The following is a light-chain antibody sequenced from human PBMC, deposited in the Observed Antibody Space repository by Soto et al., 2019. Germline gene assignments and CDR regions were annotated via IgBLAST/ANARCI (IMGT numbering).Light chain of an antibody. CDR1: ESISGW. J-gene: IGKJ1*01. CDR3: QQYNSYPRT. V-gene: IGKV1-5*03. CDR2: KAS. Sequence: DIQMTQSPSTLSASVGDRVTITCRASESISGWLAWYQQKPGKAPKLVIFKASTLESGVPSRFSGSGSGTEFTLSISILQPDDFAIYYCQQYNSYPRTFGQGTKVEIK.